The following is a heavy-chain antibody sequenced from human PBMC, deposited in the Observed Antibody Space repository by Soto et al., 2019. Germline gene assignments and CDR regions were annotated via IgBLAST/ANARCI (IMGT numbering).Heavy chain of an antibody. CDR1: GGSFSGYY. J-gene: IGHJ4*02. D-gene: IGHD3-9*01. Sequence: QVQLQQWGAGLLKPSETLSLTCAVYGGSFSGYYWSWIRQPPGKGLEWIGEVNDSGSTNYNPSLKSQATISADPSKNQFSLRLSSVTAAATAVYYCARGQHHDILTGYRNGVFDQWGQGSLVTVSS. CDR3: ARGQHHDILTGYRNGVFDQ. V-gene: IGHV4-34*01. CDR2: VNDSGST.